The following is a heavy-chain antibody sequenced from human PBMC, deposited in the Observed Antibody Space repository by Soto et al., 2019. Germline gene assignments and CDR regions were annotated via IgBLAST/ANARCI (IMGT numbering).Heavy chain of an antibody. CDR2: IYSGGTT. CDR1: GFTVSSNY. D-gene: IGHD3-3*01. V-gene: IGHV3-53*01. J-gene: IGHJ5*02. Sequence: GGSLRLSCAASGFTVSSNYMSWVRQAPGKGLEWVSIIYSGGTTYYADSVKGRFTISRDNSKNTLYLQMNSLRAEDTAVYYCARVDFNWFDPWGQGTLVTVSS. CDR3: ARVDFNWFDP.